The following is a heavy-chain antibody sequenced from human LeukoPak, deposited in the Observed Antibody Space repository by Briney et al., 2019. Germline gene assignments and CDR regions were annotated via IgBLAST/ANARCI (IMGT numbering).Heavy chain of an antibody. CDR2: IYSGGST. CDR3: ARDRAYSGRVGYFDY. V-gene: IGHV3-53*01. Sequence: PGGSLRLSCAASGFTVSSNYMSWARQAPGKGLEWVSVIYSGGSTYYADSVKGRFTISRDNSKNTLNLQMNSLRAEDTAVYYCARDRAYSGRVGYFDYWGQGTLVTVSS. CDR1: GFTVSSNY. J-gene: IGHJ4*02. D-gene: IGHD1-26*01.